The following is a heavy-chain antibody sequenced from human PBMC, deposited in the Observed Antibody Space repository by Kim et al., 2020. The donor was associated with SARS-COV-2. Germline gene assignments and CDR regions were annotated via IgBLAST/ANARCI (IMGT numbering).Heavy chain of an antibody. CDR1: GFTFSSYG. Sequence: GGSLRLSCAASGFTFSSYGIHWVRQAPGKGLEWVAVISYDGSNEYYADSVKGRFTISRDNSKNTLYLQMNSLRADDTAVYYCAKDIIAAATTSYYYAMDVWGQGTTVTVSS. J-gene: IGHJ6*02. CDR3: AKDIIAAATTSYYYAMDV. D-gene: IGHD6-13*01. V-gene: IGHV3-30*18. CDR2: ISYDGSNE.